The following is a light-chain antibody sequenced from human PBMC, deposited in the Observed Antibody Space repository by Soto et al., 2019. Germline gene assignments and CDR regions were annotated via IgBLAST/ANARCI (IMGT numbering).Light chain of an antibody. CDR1: QGVTSY. Sequence: IQLTQSPSSLSASVGDRVTITCRASQGVTSYLAWYQQKPGKAPKLMIYAASTLQSGIPSRFSGSVSVTDFTLTISSLQPEDFATYYCLQLNTYPFTFGPGTKVEI. CDR3: LQLNTYPFT. CDR2: AAS. V-gene: IGKV1-9*01. J-gene: IGKJ3*01.